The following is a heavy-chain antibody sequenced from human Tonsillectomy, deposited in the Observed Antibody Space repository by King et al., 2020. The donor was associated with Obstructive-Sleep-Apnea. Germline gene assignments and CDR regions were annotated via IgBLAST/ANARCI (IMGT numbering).Heavy chain of an antibody. V-gene: IGHV1-3*01. D-gene: IGHD2-2*01. J-gene: IGHJ5*02. CDR3: ARAFDIVVVPAAAEDWFDP. CDR1: GYTFTSYA. CDR2: INAGNGNT. Sequence: QLVQSGAEVKKPGASVKVSCQASGYTFTSYAMHWVRQAPGQRLEWMGWINAGNGNTKYSQKFQGRVTITRDTSASTAYMELSSLRSEDTAVYYCARAFDIVVVPAAAEDWFDPWGQGTLVTVSS.